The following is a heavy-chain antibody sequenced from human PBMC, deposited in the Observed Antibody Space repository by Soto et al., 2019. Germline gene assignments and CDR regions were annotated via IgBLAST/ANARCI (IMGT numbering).Heavy chain of an antibody. CDR3: ARDGAGFYYYHTHYDWFAP. CDR1: GYTFTSYG. J-gene: IGHJ5*02. V-gene: IGHV1-18*01. CDR2: ISAYNGNT. Sequence: ASVKVSCKASGYTFTSYGISWVRQAPGQGLEWMGWISAYNGNTNYAQKLQGRVTMTTDTSTSTAYMELRSLRSDDTAVYYCARDGAGFYYYHTHYDWFAPCGQGTLVPVSS. D-gene: IGHD3-22*01.